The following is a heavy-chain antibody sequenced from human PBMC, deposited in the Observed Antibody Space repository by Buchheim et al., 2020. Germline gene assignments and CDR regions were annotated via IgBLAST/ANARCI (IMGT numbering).Heavy chain of an antibody. Sequence: QVQLVESGGGAVQPGRSLRLSCAASGFTFSSYAMHWVRQAPGKGLEWVAVISYDGSNKYYADSVKGRFTISRDNSKNTLYLQMNSLRAEDTAVYYCARVLETGFLEWLLFHYYYGMDVWGQGTT. D-gene: IGHD3-3*01. J-gene: IGHJ6*02. CDR2: ISYDGSNK. CDR3: ARVLETGFLEWLLFHYYYGMDV. V-gene: IGHV3-30-3*01. CDR1: GFTFSSYA.